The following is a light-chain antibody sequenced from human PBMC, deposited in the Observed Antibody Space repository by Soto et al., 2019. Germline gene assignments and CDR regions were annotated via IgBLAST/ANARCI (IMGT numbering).Light chain of an antibody. V-gene: IGKV3-15*01. CDR3: QQYNDWWT. CDR1: QSVSSN. CDR2: AAS. J-gene: IGKJ1*01. Sequence: EIVMTQFPATLAVSPGERDALSCSASQSVSSNLAWYQQRPGQAPRLLIYAASTRATGIPARFSGSGSGTDFTLTISSLQSEDFAVYDCQQYNDWWTFGQGTTVEIK.